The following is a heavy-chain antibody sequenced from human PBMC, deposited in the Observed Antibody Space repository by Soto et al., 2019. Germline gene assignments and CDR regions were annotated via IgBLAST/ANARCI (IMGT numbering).Heavy chain of an antibody. D-gene: IGHD6-13*01. V-gene: IGHV2-26*01. CDR3: ARTYSSSWSYFDY. CDR2: IFSNDEK. Sequence: QVTLKESGPALVKSTETLTLTCTVSGFSLSNARMGVSWIRQPPGKALEWLAHIFSNDEKSYSTSLKSRLTISKDTSKSQVVLTMTNMDPVDTATYYCARTYSSSWSYFDYWGQGALVTVSS. J-gene: IGHJ4*02. CDR1: GFSLSNARMG.